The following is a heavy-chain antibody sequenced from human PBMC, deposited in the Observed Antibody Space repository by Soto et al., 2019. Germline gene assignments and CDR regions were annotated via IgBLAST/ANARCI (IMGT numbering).Heavy chain of an antibody. CDR2: IYYSGST. J-gene: IGHJ5*02. D-gene: IGHD3-9*01. V-gene: IGHV4-59*01. Sequence: PSETLSLTCTVSGSSISSYYWSWIRQPPGKGLEWIGYIYYSGSTNYNPSLKSRVTISVDTSKNQFSLKLSSVTAADTAVYYCARDLRGYDILTGVYNWFDPWGQGTLVTVSS. CDR1: GSSISSYY. CDR3: ARDLRGYDILTGVYNWFDP.